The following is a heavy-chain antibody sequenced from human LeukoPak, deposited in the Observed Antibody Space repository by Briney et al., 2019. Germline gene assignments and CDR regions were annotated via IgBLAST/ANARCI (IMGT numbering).Heavy chain of an antibody. CDR2: ISTSGST. D-gene: IGHD3-3*01. Sequence: PSETLCLTCTVSGGSMSSYYWSWIRQPAGKGLEWIGRISTSGSTNYNPSLKSRVTISVDTSKNQYALKLISVTAADTAVYYCASGRDYDFWYGYWLVLYWCDPWGRGTVVTVSS. CDR3: ASGRDYDFWYGYWLVLYWCDP. V-gene: IGHV4-4*07. J-gene: IGHJ5*02. CDR1: GGSMSSYY.